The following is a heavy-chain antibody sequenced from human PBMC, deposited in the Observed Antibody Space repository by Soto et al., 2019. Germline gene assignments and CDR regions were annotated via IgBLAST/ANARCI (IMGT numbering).Heavy chain of an antibody. D-gene: IGHD3-22*01. J-gene: IGHJ4*02. V-gene: IGHV5-51*01. CDR3: ARHGAYYDSSGYYYTQGSDY. CDR2: IYPGDSDT. Sequence: GESLKISCKGSGYSFTSYWIDWVRQMPGKGLEWMGIIYPGDSDTRYSPSFQGQVTISADKSISTAYLQWSSLKASDTAMYYCARHGAYYDSSGYYYTQGSDYWGQGTLVTVSS. CDR1: GYSFTSYW.